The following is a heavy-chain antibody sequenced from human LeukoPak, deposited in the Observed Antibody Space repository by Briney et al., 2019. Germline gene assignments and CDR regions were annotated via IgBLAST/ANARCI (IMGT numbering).Heavy chain of an antibody. J-gene: IGHJ4*02. CDR3: ARGPRYGSGNYYNNY. D-gene: IGHD3-10*01. Sequence: ASVKVSCKASGFTFTGYYIYWVRQAPGQGLEWMGWINPNSGGTNYALKVQGRVTMTRDTSISTAYMELSRLRSDDTAVYYCARGPRYGSGNYYNNYWGQGTLVTVSS. CDR1: GFTFTGYY. V-gene: IGHV1-2*02. CDR2: INPNSGGT.